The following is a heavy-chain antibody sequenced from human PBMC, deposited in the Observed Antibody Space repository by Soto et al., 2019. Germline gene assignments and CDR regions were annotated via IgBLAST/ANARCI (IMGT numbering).Heavy chain of an antibody. CDR2: ISGSGGST. Sequence: GGSLRLSCAASGFTFSSYAMSWVRQAPGKGLEWVSAISGSGGSTYYADSVKGRFTISRDNSKNTLYLQMNSLRAEDTAVYYCARDHRGSDGSWSYYVGQYYYGMDVWGQGTTVTVAS. CDR3: ARDHRGSDGSWSYYVGQYYYGMDV. D-gene: IGHD3-10*01. CDR1: GFTFSSYA. J-gene: IGHJ6*02. V-gene: IGHV3-23*01.